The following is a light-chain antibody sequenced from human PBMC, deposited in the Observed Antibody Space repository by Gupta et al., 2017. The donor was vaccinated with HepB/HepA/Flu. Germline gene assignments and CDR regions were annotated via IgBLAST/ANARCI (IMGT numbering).Light chain of an antibody. Sequence: SSELTQDPAVSVALGQTVRITCQGDSLRSYYASWYQQKPGQAPVLVIYGKNNRPSGIPDRFAGYSAGKTASSTITGAQAEDEADYYGNSRDSSGNHLVFGGGTKLTVL. CDR2: GKN. J-gene: IGLJ2*01. CDR1: SLRSYY. V-gene: IGLV3-19*01. CDR3: NSRDSSGNHLV.